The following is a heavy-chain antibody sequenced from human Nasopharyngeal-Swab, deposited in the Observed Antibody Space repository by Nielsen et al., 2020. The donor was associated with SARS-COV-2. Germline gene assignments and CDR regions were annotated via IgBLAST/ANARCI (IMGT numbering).Heavy chain of an antibody. CDR1: GGSISSYY. CDR3: ARGSDYDFWSGYLFDP. D-gene: IGHD3-3*01. Sequence: SETLSLTCTVSGGSISSYYWSWIRQPAGKGLEWIGRIYTSGSTNYNPSLKSRVTMSVDTSKNQFSLKLSSVTAADTAVYYCARGSDYDFWSGYLFDPWGQGTLVTVSS. V-gene: IGHV4-4*07. J-gene: IGHJ5*02. CDR2: IYTSGST.